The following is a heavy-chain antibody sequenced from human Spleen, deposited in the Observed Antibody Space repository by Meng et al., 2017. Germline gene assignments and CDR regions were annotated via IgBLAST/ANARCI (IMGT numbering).Heavy chain of an antibody. CDR1: GFTFSNAW. CDR2: ISHSGGST. Sequence: GGSLRLSCAASGFTFSNAWMSWVRQAPGKGLEWVSTISHSGGSTYCADSVKGRFTISRDNSKNTLYLQLNSLRAEDTAVYYCAKDDYGDYGSPVDYWGQGTLVTVSS. V-gene: IGHV3-23*01. D-gene: IGHD4-17*01. CDR3: AKDDYGDYGSPVDY. J-gene: IGHJ4*02.